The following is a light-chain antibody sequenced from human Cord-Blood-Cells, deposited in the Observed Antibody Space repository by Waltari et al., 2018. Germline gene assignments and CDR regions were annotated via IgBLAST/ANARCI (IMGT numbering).Light chain of an antibody. CDR3: QSYDSSLSGYV. J-gene: IGLJ1*01. CDR1: SSNIGAGDD. CDR2: GTS. Sequence: QSVLTQPPSVSGAPGQRVTISCPGSSSNIGAGDDVQWYQQLPGTAPKLLIYGTSNRPAGVPDRFSGSKSGTSASLAITGLQAEDEADYYCQSYDSSLSGYVFGTGTKVTVL. V-gene: IGLV1-40*01.